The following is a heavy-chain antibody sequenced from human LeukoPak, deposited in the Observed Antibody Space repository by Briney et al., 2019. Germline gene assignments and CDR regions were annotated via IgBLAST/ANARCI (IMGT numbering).Heavy chain of an antibody. CDR2: IYYSGST. V-gene: IGHV4-59*01. D-gene: IGHD6-19*01. Sequence: SETLSLTCTVSGGSISSYYWSWIRQPPGKGLEWIGYIYYSGSTNYNPSLKSRVTISVDTSKNQFSLKLSSVTAADTAVYYCARGPSTHTVAGTVPPRRVFDPWGQGTLVTVSS. CDR1: GGSISSYY. CDR3: ARGPSTHTVAGTVPPRRVFDP. J-gene: IGHJ5*02.